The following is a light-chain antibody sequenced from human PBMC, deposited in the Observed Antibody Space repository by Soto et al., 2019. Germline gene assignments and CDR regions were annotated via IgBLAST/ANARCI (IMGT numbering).Light chain of an antibody. J-gene: IGLJ2*01. CDR3: AAWDDSLNGRVV. CDR2: DDS. CDR1: SSNIGRNT. Sequence: QPVLTQPPSASGTPGQRVTISCSGSSSNIGRNTVNWYQQFPGAAPKLLIYDDSQRPSGVPGRFSGSKSGTSASLAISGLQSEDEADYYCAAWDDSLNGRVVFGGGTQLTVL. V-gene: IGLV1-44*01.